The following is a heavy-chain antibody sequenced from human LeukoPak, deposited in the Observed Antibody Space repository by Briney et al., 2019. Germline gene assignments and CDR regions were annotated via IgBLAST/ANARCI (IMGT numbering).Heavy chain of an antibody. D-gene: IGHD3-10*01. V-gene: IGHV4-4*07. Sequence: SETLSLTCTVFGGSISNYYWSWIRQPAGKGLEWIGRIYTSGSTNYNPSLKSRVTISVDTSKNQFSLKLSSVTAADTAVYYCARVSRFGEMVDYWGQGTLVTVSS. CDR1: GGSISNYY. J-gene: IGHJ4*02. CDR2: IYTSGST. CDR3: ARVSRFGEMVDY.